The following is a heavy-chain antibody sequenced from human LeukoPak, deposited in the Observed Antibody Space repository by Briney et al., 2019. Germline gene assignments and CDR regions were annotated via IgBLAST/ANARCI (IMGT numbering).Heavy chain of an antibody. D-gene: IGHD3-3*01. CDR1: GGTFSSYT. V-gene: IGHV1-2*02. Sequence: ASVKVSCKASGGTFSSYTISWVRQAPGQGLEWMGWINPKSGGTNYAQKFQGRVTMTRDTSISTAYMELSRMTSDDTAVYYCATSGGTSGPELDCWGQGTLVTVSS. CDR3: ATSGGTSGPELDC. J-gene: IGHJ4*02. CDR2: INPKSGGT.